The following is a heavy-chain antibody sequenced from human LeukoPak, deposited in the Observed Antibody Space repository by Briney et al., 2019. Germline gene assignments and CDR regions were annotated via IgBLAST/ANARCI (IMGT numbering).Heavy chain of an antibody. V-gene: IGHV1-2*02. CDR2: ISPSSGAT. D-gene: IGHD6-13*01. Sequence: GASVKVSCKASGYTFTGYYLHWVRQAPGQGLEWMGWISPSSGATNYAQKFQGRVTMTRDTSISTAYMELSRLTSDDTAVYYCARDPGSSYNSRSWYDYYNMDFWGKGTTVTISS. CDR1: GYTFTGYY. CDR3: ARDPGSSYNSRSWYDYYNMDF. J-gene: IGHJ6*03.